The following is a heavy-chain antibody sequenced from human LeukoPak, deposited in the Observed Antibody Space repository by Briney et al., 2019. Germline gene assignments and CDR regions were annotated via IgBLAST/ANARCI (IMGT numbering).Heavy chain of an antibody. D-gene: IGHD6-19*01. CDR2: IYPGDSDT. Sequence: GESLKISCKGSGYSFTSSWVGWVRQMPGKGLEWMGIIYPGDSDTRYSPSFQGQVTISADRSISTAYLQWSSLQASASAMYYCARLSIPGSDWYGYYFDYWGQGTLVTVSS. J-gene: IGHJ4*02. CDR1: GYSFTSSW. CDR3: ARLSIPGSDWYGYYFDY. V-gene: IGHV5-51*01.